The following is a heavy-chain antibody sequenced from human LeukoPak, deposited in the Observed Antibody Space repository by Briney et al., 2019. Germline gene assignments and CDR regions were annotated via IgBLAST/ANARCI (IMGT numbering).Heavy chain of an antibody. V-gene: IGHV1-69*06. CDR2: IIPIFGTA. CDR3: ARVDISDYYYYYYMDV. D-gene: IGHD2-2*03. CDR1: GGTFSSYA. Sequence: ASVKVSCKASGGTFSSYAISWVRQAPGQGLEWMGGIIPIFGTANYAQKFQGRVTITADKSTSTAYMELSSLRSEDTAVYYCARVDISDYYYYYYMDVWGKGTTVTVSS. J-gene: IGHJ6*03.